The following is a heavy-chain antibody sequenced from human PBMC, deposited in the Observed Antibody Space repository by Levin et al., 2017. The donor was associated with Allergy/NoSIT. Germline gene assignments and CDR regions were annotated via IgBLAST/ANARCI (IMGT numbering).Heavy chain of an antibody. V-gene: IGHV1-2*02. CDR2: INPNSGGT. CDR3: ARIGIAVAGMTFDY. D-gene: IGHD6-19*01. CDR1: GYTFTGYY. J-gene: IGHJ4*02. Sequence: ASVKVSCKASGYTFTGYYMHWVRQAPGQGLEWMGWINPNSGGTNYAQKFQGRFTMTRDTSISTAYMELSRLRSDDTAVYYCARIGIAVAGMTFDYWGQGTLVTVSS.